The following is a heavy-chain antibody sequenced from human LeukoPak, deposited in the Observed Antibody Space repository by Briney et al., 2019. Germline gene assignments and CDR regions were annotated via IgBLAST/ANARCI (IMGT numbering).Heavy chain of an antibody. CDR1: GFTFSSYS. Sequence: GGSLRLSCAASGFTFSSYSMNWVRQAPGKGLEWVSSISSSSSYIYYADSVKGRFTISRDNAKNSLYLQMNSLRAEDTAVYYCAKDPLKTYIVVVPAAFDPWGQGTLVTGSS. J-gene: IGHJ5*02. D-gene: IGHD2-2*01. CDR2: ISSSSSYI. CDR3: AKDPLKTYIVVVPAAFDP. V-gene: IGHV3-21*01.